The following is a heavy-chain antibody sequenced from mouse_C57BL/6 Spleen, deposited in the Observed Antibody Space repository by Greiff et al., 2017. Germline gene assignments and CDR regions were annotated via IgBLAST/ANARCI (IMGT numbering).Heavy chain of an antibody. D-gene: IGHD1-1*01. CDR3: VRFYFYAMDY. V-gene: IGHV10-1*01. J-gene: IGHJ4*01. CDR1: GFSFNTYA. Sequence: EVQGVESGGGLVQPKGSLKLSCAASGFSFNTYAMNWVRQAPGKGLEWVARIRSKSNNYVTYYADSVKDRFTISRDDSESMLYLQMNNLKTEDTAMYYCVRFYFYAMDYWGQGTSVTVSS. CDR2: IRSKSNNYVT.